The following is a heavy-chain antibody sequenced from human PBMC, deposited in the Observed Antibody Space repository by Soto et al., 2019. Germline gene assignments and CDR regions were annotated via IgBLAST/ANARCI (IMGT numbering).Heavy chain of an antibody. CDR2: INHSGST. V-gene: IGHV4-34*01. Sequence: SETLSLTCAVYGGSFSCYCWSWIRQPPGKGLEWIGEINHSGSTNYNPSLKSRVTISVDTSKNQFSLKLSSVTAADTAVYYCAGSSWYYYYYGMDVWGQGTTVTVSS. CDR3: AGSSWYYYYYGMDV. J-gene: IGHJ6*02. CDR1: GGSFSCYC. D-gene: IGHD6-13*01.